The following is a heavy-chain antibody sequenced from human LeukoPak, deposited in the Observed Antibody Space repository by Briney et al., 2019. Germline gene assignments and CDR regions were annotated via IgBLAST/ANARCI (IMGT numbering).Heavy chain of an antibody. V-gene: IGHV3-23*01. CDR3: AKASVAIPQYCNS. D-gene: IGHD2-2*02. CDR1: GFTFSSYA. CDR2: ISGTGSST. J-gene: IGHJ5*02. Sequence: GGSLRLSCAASGFTFSSYAMHWVRQAPGKGLEWVSTISGTGSSTYYADSAKGRFTISRDNSKDTLFLQLNSLTAADTAMYFCAKASVAIPQYCNSWGQGTLVTVSS.